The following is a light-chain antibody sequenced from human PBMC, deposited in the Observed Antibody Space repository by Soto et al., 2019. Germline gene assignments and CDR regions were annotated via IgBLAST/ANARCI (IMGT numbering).Light chain of an antibody. CDR1: QSVSSSY. CDR2: GAS. J-gene: IGKJ1*01. V-gene: IGKV3-20*01. Sequence: EIVLTQSPGTLSLSPGEKATLSCRASQSVSSSYLAWYQQKPGQAPRLLISGASSRATGIPDRFSGSGSGTDFTLTISRLEPEDFAVYYCQQYDRTPRTFGQGTKVEIK. CDR3: QQYDRTPRT.